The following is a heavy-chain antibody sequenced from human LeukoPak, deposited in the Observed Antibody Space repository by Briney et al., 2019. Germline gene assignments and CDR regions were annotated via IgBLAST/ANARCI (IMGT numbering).Heavy chain of an antibody. CDR3: ARDHIVVVPAAIESYYYYYMDV. CDR1: GGSFSGYY. Sequence: SETLSLTCAVYGGSFSGYYWSWIRQPPGKGLEWIGEINHSGSTNYNPSLKSRVTISVDTSKNQFSLKLSSVTAADTAVYYCARDHIVVVPAAIESYYYYYMDVWGKGTTVTISS. CDR2: INHSGST. J-gene: IGHJ6*03. V-gene: IGHV4-34*01. D-gene: IGHD2-2*01.